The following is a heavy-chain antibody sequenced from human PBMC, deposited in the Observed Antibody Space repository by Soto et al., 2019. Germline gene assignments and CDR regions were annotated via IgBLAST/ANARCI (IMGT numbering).Heavy chain of an antibody. CDR1: GGSFSGYY. CDR3: ARGGGGSSGYYFNCFDP. J-gene: IGHJ5*02. V-gene: IGHV4-34*01. Sequence: SETLSLTCAVYGGSFSGYYWSWIRQPPGKGLEWIGEINHSGSTNYNPSLKSRVTISVDTSKNQFSLKLSSVTAADTAVYYCARGGGGSSGYYFNCFDPWGQGTLVTVSS. CDR2: INHSGST. D-gene: IGHD3-22*01.